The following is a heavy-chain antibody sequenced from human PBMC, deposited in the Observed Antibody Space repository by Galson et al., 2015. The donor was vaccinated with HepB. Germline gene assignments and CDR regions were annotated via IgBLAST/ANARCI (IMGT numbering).Heavy chain of an antibody. CDR1: GYTFTGYY. CDR2: INPNSGGT. CDR3: AREDPGYYYGMDV. J-gene: IGHJ6*02. V-gene: IGHV1-2*04. Sequence: SVKVSCKASGYTFTGYYMHWVRQAPGQGLEWMGWINPNSGGTNYAQKFQGWVTMTRDTSISTAYMELSRLRSDDTAVYYCAREDPGYYYGMDVWGQGTTVTVSS.